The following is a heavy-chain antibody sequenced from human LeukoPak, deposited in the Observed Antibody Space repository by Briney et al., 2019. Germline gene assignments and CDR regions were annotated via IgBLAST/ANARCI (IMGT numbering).Heavy chain of an antibody. CDR3: ARDFGYGDYAWFDP. V-gene: IGHV4-30-4*01. D-gene: IGHD4-17*01. CDR1: GGPISSGDYY. Sequence: SETLSLTCTVSGGPISSGDYYWSWIRQPPGKGLEWIGYIYYSGSTYYNPSLKSRVTISVDTSKNQFSLKLSSVTAADTAVYYCARDFGYGDYAWFDPWGQGTLVTVSS. CDR2: IYYSGST. J-gene: IGHJ5*02.